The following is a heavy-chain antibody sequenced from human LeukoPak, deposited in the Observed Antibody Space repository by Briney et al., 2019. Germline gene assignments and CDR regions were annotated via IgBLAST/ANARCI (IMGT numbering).Heavy chain of an antibody. CDR3: VKGFHFDW. V-gene: IGHV3-23*01. J-gene: IGHJ4*02. Sequence: PGGSLRLSCAASGFIFRNYAMSWGRQAPGKGPEWVSSISGRGTDTYYRDSVKGRFTISRDTSKNTLYMQMNNLRVEDTALYYCVKGFHFDWWGQGTLVTVSS. CDR2: ISGRGTDT. CDR1: GFIFRNYA.